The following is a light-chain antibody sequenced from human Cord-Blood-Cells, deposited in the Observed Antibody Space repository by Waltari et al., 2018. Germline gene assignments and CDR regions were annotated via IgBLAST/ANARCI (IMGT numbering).Light chain of an antibody. CDR3: CSYAGSYTYV. J-gene: IGLJ1*01. CDR1: SSDVGGYTY. Sequence: QSALTQPRSVSGPPGQPATISCTGTSSDVGGYTYVPCYQQHPGKAHKLMIYDVSKRPSGVPDRFSGSKSGNTAALTISGLQAEDEADYYCCSYAGSYTYVFGTGTKVTVL. CDR2: DVS. V-gene: IGLV2-11*01.